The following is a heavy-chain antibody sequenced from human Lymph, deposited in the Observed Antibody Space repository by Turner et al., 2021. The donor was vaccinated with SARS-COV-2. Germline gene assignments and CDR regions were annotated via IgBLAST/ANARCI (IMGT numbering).Heavy chain of an antibody. CDR2: IYSGGTT. J-gene: IGHJ6*02. CDR1: GIIVSRNY. Sequence: EVQLVETGGGLIQPGGSLRLSCAASGIIVSRNYMNWVRQAPGKGLEWVSVIYSGGTTYYADSVKGRFIISRDNSKNTLYLQMNSLRVEDTAVYYCARDLGTYGMDVWGQGTTVTVSS. CDR3: ARDLGTYGMDV. D-gene: IGHD6-13*01. V-gene: IGHV3-53*02.